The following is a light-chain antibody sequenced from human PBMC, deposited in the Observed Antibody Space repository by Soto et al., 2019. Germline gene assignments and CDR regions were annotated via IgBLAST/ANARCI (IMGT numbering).Light chain of an antibody. V-gene: IGKV3-15*01. J-gene: IGKJ2*01. CDR3: QQYHNWPPYT. CDR2: GAS. Sequence: EIVMTQSPATLSASPGERATLSCRASQSVTTNLAWYQQKPGQAPRLLIHGASIRATGIPARFSGSGSGTEFALTISSLQSEDFAIYYCQQYHNWPPYTVGQGTKVEI. CDR1: QSVTTN.